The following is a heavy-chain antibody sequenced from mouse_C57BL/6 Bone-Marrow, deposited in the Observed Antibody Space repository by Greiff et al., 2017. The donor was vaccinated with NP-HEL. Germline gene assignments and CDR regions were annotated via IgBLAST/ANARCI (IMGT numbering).Heavy chain of an antibody. CDR3: ARGDYGSSRFGYAMDY. D-gene: IGHD1-1*01. Sequence: VKLMESGAELVKPGASVKISCKASGYAFSSYWMNWVKERPGQGLEWIGQIYPGDGDTKYNGKFKGKATLTADKSSSTAYMQVSSLTSEDSTVDFCARGDYGSSRFGYAMDYWGQGTSVTVSS. J-gene: IGHJ4*01. CDR2: IYPGDGDT. CDR1: GYAFSSYW. V-gene: IGHV1-80*01.